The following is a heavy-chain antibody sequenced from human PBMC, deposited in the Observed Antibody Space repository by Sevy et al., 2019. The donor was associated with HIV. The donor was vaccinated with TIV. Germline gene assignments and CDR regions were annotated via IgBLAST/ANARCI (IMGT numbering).Heavy chain of an antibody. CDR3: AKDRRAAIVVVTAIPGYADY. D-gene: IGHD2-21*02. J-gene: IGHJ4*02. CDR1: GFTFSSYA. Sequence: GGSLRLSCAASGFTFSSYAMSWVRQAPGKGLEWVSAISGSGGSTYYADSVKGRFTFSRDNSKNTLYLQMNSLRAEDTAVYYCAKDRRAAIVVVTAIPGYADYWGQGTLVTVSS. CDR2: ISGSGGST. V-gene: IGHV3-23*01.